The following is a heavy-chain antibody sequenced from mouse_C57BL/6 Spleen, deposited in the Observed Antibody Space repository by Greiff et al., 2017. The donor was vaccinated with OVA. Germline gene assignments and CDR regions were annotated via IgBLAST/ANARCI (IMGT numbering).Heavy chain of an antibody. CDR2: IDPSDSYT. CDR3: AGGYDFAY. CDR1: GYTFTSYW. D-gene: IGHD2-4*01. V-gene: IGHV1-69*01. J-gene: IGHJ3*01. Sequence: VQLQQPGAELVMPGASVKLSCKASGYTFTSYWMHWVKQRPGQGLEWIGEIDPSDSYTNYNQKFKGKSTLTVDKSSSTAYMQLRSLTSEDSAVYYCAGGYDFAYWGQGTLVTVSA.